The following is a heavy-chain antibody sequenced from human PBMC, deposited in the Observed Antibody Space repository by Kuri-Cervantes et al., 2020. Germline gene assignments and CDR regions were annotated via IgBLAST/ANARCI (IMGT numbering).Heavy chain of an antibody. Sequence: GESLKISCAASRFTFSSYGMHWVRQAPGKGLEWVAVIWYDGSNKYYADSVKGRFTISRDNSKNTLYLQMNSLRAEDTAVYYCARVRRGYVVTYYYYYMDVWGKGTTVTVSS. J-gene: IGHJ6*03. CDR1: RFTFSSYG. V-gene: IGHV3-33*01. CDR3: ARVRRGYVVTYYYYYMDV. D-gene: IGHD2-21*02. CDR2: IWYDGSNK.